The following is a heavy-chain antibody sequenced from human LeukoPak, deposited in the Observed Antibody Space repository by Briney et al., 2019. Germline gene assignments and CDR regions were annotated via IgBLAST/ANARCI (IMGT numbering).Heavy chain of an antibody. CDR2: LNPNSGVT. D-gene: IGHD1-26*01. Sequence: GASVKVSCKASGYTFTSYGISWVRQAPGQGLEWMGWLNPNSGVTNYAQQFQGRVAMTRDTSISTAYMGLSRLRSDDTAVYYCAVGLGVTDFDYWGQGTLVTVSS. V-gene: IGHV1-2*02. J-gene: IGHJ4*02. CDR3: AVGLGVTDFDY. CDR1: GYTFTSYG.